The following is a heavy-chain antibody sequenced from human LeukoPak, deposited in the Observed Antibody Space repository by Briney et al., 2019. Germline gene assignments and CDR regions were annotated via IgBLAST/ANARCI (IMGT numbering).Heavy chain of an antibody. CDR2: ISGGGGST. CDR1: GFTFGDYA. V-gene: IGHV3-43*02. J-gene: IGHJ4*02. CDR3: AKNRALRGHRRGGLDY. D-gene: IGHD3-16*01. Sequence: QPGGSLRLSCAASGFTFGDYAMDWVRQAPGKGLEWVSLISGGGGSTYYAESVKGRFTIYRDKSKNSLYLQMNSRRTEDTALFYCAKNRALRGHRRGGLDYWGQGTLVTVSS.